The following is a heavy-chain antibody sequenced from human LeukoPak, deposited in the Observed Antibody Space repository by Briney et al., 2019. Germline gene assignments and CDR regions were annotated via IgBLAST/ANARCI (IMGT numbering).Heavy chain of an antibody. J-gene: IGHJ5*02. CDR2: INPNSGGT. CDR1: GYTFTSYG. D-gene: IGHD3-10*01. V-gene: IGHV1-2*02. Sequence: ASVKVSCKASGYTFTSYGISWVRQAPGQGLEWMGWINPNSGGTNYAQKFQGRVTMTRDTSISTAYMELSRLRSDDTAVYYCARSGSYGSGSYSNWFDPWGQGTLVTVSS. CDR3: ARSGSYGSGSYSNWFDP.